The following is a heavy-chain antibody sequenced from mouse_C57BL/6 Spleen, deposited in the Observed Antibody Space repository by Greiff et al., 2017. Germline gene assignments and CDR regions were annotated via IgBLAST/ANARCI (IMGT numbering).Heavy chain of an antibody. CDR3: ARVGSNNAMDD. V-gene: IGHV8-8*01. CDR1: GCSLSTFGMG. D-gene: IGHD2-5*01. CDR2: IWWDADK. J-gene: IGHJ4*01. Sequence: QVTLKVCGPGILQPSQTLRLTCSFSGCSLSTFGMGVGWIRQPSGKGLEWLAHIWWDADKYYNSALKSRLTISKDTSKNQVFLKIDNVDTADSATYYCARVGSNNAMDDWGQGTSVTVAS.